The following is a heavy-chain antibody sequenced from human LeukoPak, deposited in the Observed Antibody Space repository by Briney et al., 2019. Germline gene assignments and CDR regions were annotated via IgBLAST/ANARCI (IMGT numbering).Heavy chain of an antibody. D-gene: IGHD1-26*01. CDR3: ATVLGGSYVY. J-gene: IGHJ4*02. V-gene: IGHV1-24*01. CDR1: GYSFSAYH. Sequence: ASVKVSCKASGYSFSAYHTHWVRQAPGKGLEWMGGFDPEDGETIYAQRFQGRVTMTEDTSTDTAYMELSSLRSEDTAVYYCATVLGGSYVYWGQGTLVTVSS. CDR2: FDPEDGET.